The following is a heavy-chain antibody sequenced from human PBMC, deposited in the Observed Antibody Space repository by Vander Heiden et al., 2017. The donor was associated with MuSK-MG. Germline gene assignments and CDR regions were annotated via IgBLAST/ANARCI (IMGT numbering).Heavy chain of an antibody. V-gene: IGHV3-30*04. CDR3: SRDGLYLRAAFDI. CDR2: ISYDGSNK. J-gene: IGHJ3*02. CDR1: GFTFSSYA. D-gene: IGHD2-8*01. Sequence: QVQLVESGGGVVQPGRSLRLSCAASGFTFSSYAMHWVRQAPGKGLEWVAVISYDGSNKYYADSVKGRFTISRDNSKNTLYLQMKRLRAEDTAVYYCSRDGLYLRAAFDIWDQGTMVPVS.